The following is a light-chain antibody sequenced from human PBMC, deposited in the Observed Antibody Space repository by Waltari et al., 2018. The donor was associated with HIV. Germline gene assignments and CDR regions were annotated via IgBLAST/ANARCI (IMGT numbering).Light chain of an antibody. CDR2: EDD. Sequence: NFMLTQPHSVSGSPGKTIRISCTRNSGSIASNYVQWYRQRPGSSPVTLIYEDDQRASGVPGVFSGSIASSSNSTSLTISGLTVEDAADYYCQSSDTSHHVVLFGAGTKVTVV. CDR1: SGSIASNY. J-gene: IGLJ3*02. CDR3: QSSDTSHHVVL. V-gene: IGLV6-57*01.